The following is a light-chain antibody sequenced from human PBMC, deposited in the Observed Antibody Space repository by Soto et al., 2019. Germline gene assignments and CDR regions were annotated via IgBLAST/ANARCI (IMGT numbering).Light chain of an antibody. CDR3: QQYGSSRT. CDR2: GAS. V-gene: IGKV3-15*01. CDR1: QSVSSY. J-gene: IGKJ1*01. Sequence: EIVLTQSPATLSLSPGERATLCCRASQSVSSYLAWYQQKPGQAPRLLIYGASARATGIPARFSGSGSGTEFTLTISSLQSEDFAVYYCQQYGSSRTFGQGTKVHIK.